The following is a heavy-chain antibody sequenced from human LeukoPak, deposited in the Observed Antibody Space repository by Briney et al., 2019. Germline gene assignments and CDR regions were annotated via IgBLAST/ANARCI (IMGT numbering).Heavy chain of an antibody. J-gene: IGHJ4*02. CDR1: GYTSTNYG. D-gene: IGHD3-3*01. CDR3: ARTPHRSLEWLYWGFFDY. V-gene: IGHV1-18*01. Sequence: GASVKVSCKASGYTSTNYGINWVRQAPGQGLEWMGWISAVNGNTNYAQKVQGRVTMTTDTSTSTAYMELRSLRSDDTAVYYCARTPHRSLEWLYWGFFDYWGQGTLVTVSS. CDR2: ISAVNGNT.